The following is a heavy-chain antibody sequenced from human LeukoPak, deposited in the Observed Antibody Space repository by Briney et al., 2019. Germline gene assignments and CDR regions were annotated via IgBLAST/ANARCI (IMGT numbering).Heavy chain of an antibody. J-gene: IGHJ6*03. CDR3: AKDGVILAPGESWYMDV. CDR2: IRYDGTKT. V-gene: IGHV3-30*02. CDR1: KFRFSDYG. Sequence: PGGSLRLSCSASKFRFSDYGMHWVRQAPGKGLEWVAFIRYDGTKTNYAESVRGRFTISRDNSKNTLYLQMNSLRADDTAVFYCAKDGVILAPGESWYMDVWGSGTRVTVSS. D-gene: IGHD3-10*01.